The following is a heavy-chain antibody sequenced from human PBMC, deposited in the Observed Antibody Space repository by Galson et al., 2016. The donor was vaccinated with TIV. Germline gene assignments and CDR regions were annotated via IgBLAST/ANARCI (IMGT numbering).Heavy chain of an antibody. CDR2: ISNDGSDK. CDR1: GFTFSSYA. D-gene: IGHD3-10*01. CDR3: AREPPGESYHFDY. V-gene: IGHV3-30*04. J-gene: IGHJ4*02. Sequence: SLRLSCAASGFTFSSYALHWVRQAPGKALEWVGGISNDGSDKYYADSVKGRFTISRDKSKNTLSLQMVSLRTEDTAVYYSAREPPGESYHFDYWGQGALVIVS.